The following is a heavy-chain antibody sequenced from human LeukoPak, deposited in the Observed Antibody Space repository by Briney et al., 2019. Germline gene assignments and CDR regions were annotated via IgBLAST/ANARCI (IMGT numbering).Heavy chain of an antibody. V-gene: IGHV3-7*01. CDR3: ARDPWDYEGLVDY. Sequence: GGSLRLSCAASGFTFSSYAMSWVRQAPGKGLEWVANIKQDGSEKYYVDSVKGRFTISRDNAKNSLYLQMNSLRAEDTAVYYCARDPWDYEGLVDYWGQGTLVTVSS. J-gene: IGHJ4*02. CDR1: GFTFSSYA. CDR2: IKQDGSEK. D-gene: IGHD4-17*01.